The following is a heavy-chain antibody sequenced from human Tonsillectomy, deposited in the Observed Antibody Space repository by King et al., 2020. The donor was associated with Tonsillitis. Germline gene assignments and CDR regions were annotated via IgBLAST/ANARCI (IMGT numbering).Heavy chain of an antibody. CDR2: IYYSGST. CDR3: ARSIEQQLVGY. Sequence: QLQESGPGLVKPSETLSLSCTVSGGSVSSGSYYWSWIRQPPGKGLEWIGYIYYSGSTNYNPSLKSRVTISVDTSKNQFSLKRNSVTAADTAVYYCARSIEQQLVGYWGQGTLVTVSS. CDR1: GGSVSSGSYY. D-gene: IGHD6-13*01. J-gene: IGHJ4*02. V-gene: IGHV4-61*01.